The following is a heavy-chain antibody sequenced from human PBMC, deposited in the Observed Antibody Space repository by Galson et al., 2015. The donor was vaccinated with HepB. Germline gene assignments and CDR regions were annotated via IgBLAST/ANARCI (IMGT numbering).Heavy chain of an antibody. CDR2: IWYDGSNK. V-gene: IGHV3-33*01. D-gene: IGHD3-22*01. CDR1: GFTFSSYG. CDR3: ARGGGRYYYDSSGYHPFDY. Sequence: SLRLSCAASGFTFSSYGMHWARQAPGKGLEWVAVIWYDGSNKYYADSVKGRFTISRDNSKNTLYLQMNSLRAEDTAVYYCARGGGRYYYDSSGYHPFDYWGQGTLVTVSS. J-gene: IGHJ4*02.